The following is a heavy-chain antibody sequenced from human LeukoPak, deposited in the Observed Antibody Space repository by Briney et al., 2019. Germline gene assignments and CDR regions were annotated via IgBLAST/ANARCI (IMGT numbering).Heavy chain of an antibody. Sequence: PGGSLRLSCAASGFIFSSYGMHWVRQAPGKGLEWVTFISYDGSNKYYAASVKGRFTISRDNSKNTLYLQMNSLRAEDTAVYFCARDSSWGYFDYWGQGTLVTVSS. CDR3: ARDSSWGYFDY. CDR1: GFIFSSYG. V-gene: IGHV3-30*03. J-gene: IGHJ4*02. CDR2: ISYDGSNK. D-gene: IGHD3-16*01.